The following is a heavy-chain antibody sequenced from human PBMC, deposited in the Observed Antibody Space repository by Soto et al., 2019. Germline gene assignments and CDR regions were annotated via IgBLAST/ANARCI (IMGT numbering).Heavy chain of an antibody. V-gene: IGHV3-30-3*01. CDR1: GFTFSSYA. J-gene: IGHJ6*02. D-gene: IGHD5-12*01. CDR2: ISYDGSNK. CDR3: ARREMATIDYYYYGMDV. Sequence: PGGSLRLSCAASGFTFSSYAMHWVRQAPGKGLEWVAVISYDGSNKYYADSVKGRFTISRDNSKSTLYLQMNSLRAEDTAVYYCARREMATIDYYYYGMDVWRQGTTVPVSS.